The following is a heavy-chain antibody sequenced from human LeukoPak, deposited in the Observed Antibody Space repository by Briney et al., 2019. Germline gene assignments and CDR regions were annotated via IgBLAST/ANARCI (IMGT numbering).Heavy chain of an antibody. V-gene: IGHV4-59*01. CDR2: MQSTGNS. D-gene: IGHD5-18*01. J-gene: IGHJ4*02. CDR1: GGSISTYH. Sequence: SETPSLTCSVSGGSISTYHWNWIRKPPGKGLEWIGYMQSTGNSKYSPSLKSRVAIFVDTSKNQVVLNLNSVTAADTAVYYCARDKQHSYGRYFDHWGQGMLVTVSS. CDR3: ARDKQHSYGRYFDH.